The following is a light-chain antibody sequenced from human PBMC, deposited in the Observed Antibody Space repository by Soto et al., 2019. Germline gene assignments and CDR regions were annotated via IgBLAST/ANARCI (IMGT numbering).Light chain of an antibody. CDR1: QSVSSSY. J-gene: IGKJ5*01. CDR2: GAS. CDR3: QQSYSTPLSIT. Sequence: EIVLTQSPGTLSLSPGERATLSCRASQSVSSSYLAWYQQKPGQAPRLLIHGASTRAPGFPARFSGSGSGTDFTLTISSLQPEDFATYYCQQSYSTPLSITFGQGTRLEIK. V-gene: IGKV3-20*01.